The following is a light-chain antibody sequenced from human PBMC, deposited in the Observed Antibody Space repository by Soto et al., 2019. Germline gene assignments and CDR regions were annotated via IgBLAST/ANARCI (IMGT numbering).Light chain of an antibody. CDR2: AAS. CDR1: QSIAGY. Sequence: DIQMTQSPSSLSASVGDRVTITCRASQSIAGYLSWYQQKPGKAPKLLIYAASNLQSGVPSRFSGSGSGTDFTLTISSLQPEDFATYYCQQTYSTPITFGQGTRLEIK. CDR3: QQTYSTPIT. J-gene: IGKJ5*01. V-gene: IGKV1-39*01.